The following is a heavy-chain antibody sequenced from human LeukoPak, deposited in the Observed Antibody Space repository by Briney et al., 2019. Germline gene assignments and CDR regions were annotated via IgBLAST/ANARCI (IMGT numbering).Heavy chain of an antibody. CDR3: ARVGYVAAAGADAFDI. V-gene: IGHV4-38-2*02. D-gene: IGHD6-13*01. CDR2: TYHSGST. CDR1: GYSISSGYY. Sequence: PSETLSLTCTVSGYSISSGYYWGWIRQPPGKGLEWIGSTYHSGSTYYNPSLKSRVTISVDTSKNQFSLKLSSVTAADTAVYYCARVGYVAAAGADAFDIWGQGTMVTVSS. J-gene: IGHJ3*02.